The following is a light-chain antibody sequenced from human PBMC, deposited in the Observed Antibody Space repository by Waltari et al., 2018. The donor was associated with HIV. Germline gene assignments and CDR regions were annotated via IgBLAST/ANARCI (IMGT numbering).Light chain of an antibody. J-gene: IGLJ3*02. CDR2: EVT. Sequence: QSALTQPRPVSGSPGQSVTIPCTGTSSDVGGYNYVSWYQQHPGKAPKLMIYEVTKRPSGVPDRFSGSKSGNTASLTISGLQAEDEADYFCCSYAGGYTLVFGGGTKLTVL. CDR1: SSDVGGYNY. V-gene: IGLV2-11*01. CDR3: CSYAGGYTLV.